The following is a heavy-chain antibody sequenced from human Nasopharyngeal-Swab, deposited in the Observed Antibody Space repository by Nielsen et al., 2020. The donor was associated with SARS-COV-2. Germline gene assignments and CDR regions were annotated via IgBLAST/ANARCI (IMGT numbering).Heavy chain of an antibody. CDR3: ARAYDFWSGYYTAFDY. V-gene: IGHV1-69*01. CDR2: INPNSGGT. D-gene: IGHD3-3*01. Sequence: WVRQAPGQGLEWMGRINPNSGGTNYAQKFQGRVTITADESTSTAYMELSSLRSEDTAVYYCARAYDFWSGYYTAFDYWGQGTLVTVSS. J-gene: IGHJ4*02.